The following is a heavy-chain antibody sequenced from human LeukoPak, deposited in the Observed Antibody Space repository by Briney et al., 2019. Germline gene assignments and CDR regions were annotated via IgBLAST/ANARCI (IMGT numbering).Heavy chain of an antibody. Sequence: SETLSLTCTVSGGSINTYYWSWIRQPAGKGLEWIGRIYSSGTTHYNPSLKSRVTMSVDTSKNQFSLKLSSVTAADTAVYYCARVRKSLSAAGTVDYWGQGTLVTVSS. D-gene: IGHD6-13*01. CDR2: IYSSGTT. CDR1: GGSINTYY. CDR3: ARVRKSLSAAGTVDY. V-gene: IGHV4-4*07. J-gene: IGHJ4*02.